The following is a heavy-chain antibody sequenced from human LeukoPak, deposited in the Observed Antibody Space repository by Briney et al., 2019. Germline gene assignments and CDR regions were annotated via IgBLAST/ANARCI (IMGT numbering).Heavy chain of an antibody. D-gene: IGHD3-9*01. Sequence: GGSLRLSCAAPGFTFSSYAMSWVRQAPGKGLQWVSVVSGSGSSTYYADSVKGRFTISRDNSKNTLYLQMNSLRAEDTAVYFCAKAQRTIRQYFYDGMDVWGQGATVTVSS. CDR3: AKAQRTIRQYFYDGMDV. J-gene: IGHJ6*02. CDR2: VSGSGSST. V-gene: IGHV3-23*01. CDR1: GFTFSSYA.